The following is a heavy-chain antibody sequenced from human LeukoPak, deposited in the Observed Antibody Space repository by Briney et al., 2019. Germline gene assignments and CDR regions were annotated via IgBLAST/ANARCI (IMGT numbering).Heavy chain of an antibody. CDR1: GFTFSSYS. Sequence: PGGSLRLSCAASGFTFSSYSMNWVRQAPGKGLEWVSSISESSAHIYYADSVKGRFTISRDNAKNSLYLQMNSLRAEDTAVYYCARDRYYDILTGYYRALDAFDIWGQGTMVTVSS. CDR3: ARDRYYDILTGYYRALDAFDI. CDR2: ISESSAHI. V-gene: IGHV3-21*01. D-gene: IGHD3-9*01. J-gene: IGHJ3*02.